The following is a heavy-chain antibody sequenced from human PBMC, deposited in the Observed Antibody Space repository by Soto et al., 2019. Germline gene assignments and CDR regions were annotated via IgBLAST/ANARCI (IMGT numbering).Heavy chain of an antibody. CDR1: GYSFTDYW. CDR3: ARQADYNILTGYFYYFDY. D-gene: IGHD3-9*01. Sequence: GESLKISCKSSGYSFTDYWLGWVRQMPGKGLEWMGIIYPGDSDARYSPSFQGQVTISVDTSINTAFLRWNSLTASDTAMYYCARQADYNILTGYFYYFDYWGQGSLVTVS. CDR2: IYPGDSDA. V-gene: IGHV5-51*01. J-gene: IGHJ4*02.